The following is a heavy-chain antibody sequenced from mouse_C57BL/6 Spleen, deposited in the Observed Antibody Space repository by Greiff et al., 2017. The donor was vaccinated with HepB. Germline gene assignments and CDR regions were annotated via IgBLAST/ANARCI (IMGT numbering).Heavy chain of an antibody. Sequence: QVQLKQSGPGLVQPSQSLSITCTVSGFSLTSYGVHWVRQSPGKGLEWLGVIWSGGSTDYNAAFISRLSISKDNSKSQVFFKMNSLQADDTAIDYCARKGFAYWGQGTLVTVSA. V-gene: IGHV2-2*01. CDR3: ARKGFAY. J-gene: IGHJ3*01. CDR2: IWSGGST. CDR1: GFSLTSYG.